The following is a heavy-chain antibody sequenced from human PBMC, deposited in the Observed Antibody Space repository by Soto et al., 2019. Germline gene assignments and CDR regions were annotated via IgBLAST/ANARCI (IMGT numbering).Heavy chain of an antibody. CDR1: GFAVSSKY. D-gene: IGHD6-19*01. V-gene: IGHV3-53*01. Sequence: EVQLVESGGGLIQPGGSLRLSCAASGFAVSSKYMTWVRQAPGKGLEWVSVIYGGGTTYYADSVKGRFTISRDTSKNALYLQMNSLRAGDPAVYYGGQTTGWPGFDFWGQGTLVTVSS. CDR2: IYGGGTT. J-gene: IGHJ4*02. CDR3: GQTTGWPGFDF.